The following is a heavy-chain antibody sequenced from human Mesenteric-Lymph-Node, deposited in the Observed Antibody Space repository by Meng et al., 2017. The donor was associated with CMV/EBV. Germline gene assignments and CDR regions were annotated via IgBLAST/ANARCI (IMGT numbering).Heavy chain of an antibody. D-gene: IGHD3-22*01. J-gene: IGHJ6*02. Sequence: GESLKISCAASGFTFSSYAMHWVRQAPGKGLEWVAVISYDGSNKYYADSVKGRFTISRDNSKKTLYLEMNSLRAEDTAVYYCAKNYYDAYYGMDVWGRGTTVTVSS. CDR1: GFTFSSYA. CDR3: AKNYYDAYYGMDV. V-gene: IGHV3-30-3*01. CDR2: ISYDGSNK.